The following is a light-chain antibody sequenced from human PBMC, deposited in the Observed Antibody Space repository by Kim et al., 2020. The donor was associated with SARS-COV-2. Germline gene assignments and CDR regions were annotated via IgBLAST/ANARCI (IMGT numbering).Light chain of an antibody. V-gene: IGKV1-39*01. Sequence: DIQMTQSPSSLSASVGDRVTITCRASQSISYYVNWYQQKLGKAPKLLIYGAMNLQSGVPSRFSGSGSGTDFTLTISSLQPEDFAIYYCQYSDSTPHFGPGTKVDIK. CDR2: GAM. CDR3: QYSDSTPH. J-gene: IGKJ3*01. CDR1: QSISYY.